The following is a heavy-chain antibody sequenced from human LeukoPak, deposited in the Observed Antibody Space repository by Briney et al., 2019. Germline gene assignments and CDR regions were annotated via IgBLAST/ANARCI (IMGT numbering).Heavy chain of an antibody. V-gene: IGHV3-30*04. J-gene: IGHJ6*03. D-gene: IGHD6-6*01. CDR2: ISDDGRDI. Sequence: PGTSLRLSCEASGLTFSTFPMHWVRQTPDKALEWVAVISDDGRDIYYADSVKGRFTISRDNSKNTLYLQMNSLSPEDTAVVYCARVGRVSIYPSYMDVWGKGTTVTVSS. CDR3: ARVGRVSIYPSYMDV. CDR1: GLTFSTFP.